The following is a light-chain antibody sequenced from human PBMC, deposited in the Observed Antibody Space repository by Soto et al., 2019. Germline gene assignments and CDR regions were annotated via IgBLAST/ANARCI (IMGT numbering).Light chain of an antibody. V-gene: IGKV3-20*01. CDR3: QQYGSSGT. CDR2: GAS. J-gene: IGKJ1*01. CDR1: QSVSNDF. Sequence: EIVLTQSPGILSLSPGERATLSCRASQSVSNDFLAWYQQKPGQAPRLLIYGASTRATDVPDRLSGSGSGADFTLTISRMEAEDFAVYYCQQYGSSGTFGQGTKVDIK.